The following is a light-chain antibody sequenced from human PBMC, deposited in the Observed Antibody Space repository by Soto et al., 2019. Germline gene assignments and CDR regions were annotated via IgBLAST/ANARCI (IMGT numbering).Light chain of an antibody. CDR3: QQYHNWPPIT. Sequence: EIVLTQSPGTLSLSPGKRATLSCRASQSVSSNLAWYQQKPGQAPRLLIYGASTRATGIPARFSGSGSGTEFTLTISSLQSEDFAVYYCQQYHNWPPITFGQGTRLEIK. J-gene: IGKJ5*01. V-gene: IGKV3-15*01. CDR2: GAS. CDR1: QSVSSN.